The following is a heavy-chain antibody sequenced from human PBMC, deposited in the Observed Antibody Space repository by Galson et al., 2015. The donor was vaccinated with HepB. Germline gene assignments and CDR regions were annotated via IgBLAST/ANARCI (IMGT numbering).Heavy chain of an antibody. V-gene: IGHV1-18*04. CDR3: AECSASCYRSWFDP. J-gene: IGHJ5*02. CDR2: ISGYNGNT. D-gene: IGHD2-2*02. CDR1: GYSLTSYG. Sequence: SVKVSCKASGYSLTSYGITWVRQAPGQGLEWLGWISGYNGNTNYAQKFQDRVTMTTDTSTSTVYMELRSLRSDDTAMYYCAECSASCYRSWFDPWGQGTLVTVSS.